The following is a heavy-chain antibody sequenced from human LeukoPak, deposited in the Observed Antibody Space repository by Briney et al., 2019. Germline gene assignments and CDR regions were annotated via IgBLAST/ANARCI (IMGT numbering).Heavy chain of an antibody. J-gene: IGHJ3*02. CDR1: GFTFSSYG. CDR3: ARDQKAEGISDAFDI. V-gene: IGHV3-30*02. Sequence: PGGSLRLSCAASGFTFSSYGMHWVRQAPGKGLEWVAFIRYDGSNKYYADSVKGRFTISRDNSKNTLYLQMNSLRAEDTAVYYCARDQKAEGISDAFDIWGQGTMVTVSS. CDR2: IRYDGSNK.